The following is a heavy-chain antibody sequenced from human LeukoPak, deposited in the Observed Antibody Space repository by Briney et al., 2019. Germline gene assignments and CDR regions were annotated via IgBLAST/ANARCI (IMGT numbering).Heavy chain of an antibody. CDR3: ARDLPTSSPRAENY. D-gene: IGHD6-6*01. CDR2: IIPILGIE. Sequence: ASVKVSCKASGGTFSSYTISWVRQPPGQGLEWMGRIIPILGIENYAQKFQGRVTITADKSTSTAYMELSSLRSEDTAVYYCARDLPTSSPRAENYWGQGTLVTVSS. V-gene: IGHV1-69*04. CDR1: GGTFSSYT. J-gene: IGHJ4*02.